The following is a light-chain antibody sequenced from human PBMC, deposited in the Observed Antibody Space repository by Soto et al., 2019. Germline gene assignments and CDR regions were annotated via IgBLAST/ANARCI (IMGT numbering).Light chain of an antibody. J-gene: IGLJ1*01. CDR2: DVS. Sequence: QSALTQPASVSGSPGQSITISCTGTSSDVGNYDYVSWYQQHPGKAPKLMICDVSNRPSGVSNRFSGSKSGNTASLTISGLQAEDEADYYCTSYAGARTYVFGTGTKVNVL. V-gene: IGLV2-14*01. CDR1: SSDVGNYDY. CDR3: TSYAGARTYV.